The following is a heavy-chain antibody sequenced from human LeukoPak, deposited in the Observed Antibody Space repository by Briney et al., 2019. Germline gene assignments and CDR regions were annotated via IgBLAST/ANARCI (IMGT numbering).Heavy chain of an antibody. Sequence: ASVKVSCKASGYTFAGYYIHWVRQAPGQGLEWMGWINTNSGGTNYAQKFQGRVTMTRDTSISTAYMELSRLRSDDTAVYYCARGTTYYYDSSGSEGGFDYWGQGTLVTVSS. CDR2: INTNSGGT. J-gene: IGHJ4*02. D-gene: IGHD3-22*01. V-gene: IGHV1-2*02. CDR1: GYTFAGYY. CDR3: ARGTTYYYDSSGSEGGFDY.